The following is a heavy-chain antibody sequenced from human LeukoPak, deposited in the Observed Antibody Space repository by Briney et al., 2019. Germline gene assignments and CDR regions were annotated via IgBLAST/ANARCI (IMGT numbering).Heavy chain of an antibody. Sequence: ASVKVSCKASGYTFTSYGISWVRQAPGQGLEWMGWINPNSGGTNYAQKFQGRVTMTRDTSISTAYMELRRLRSDDTAVYYCARGYDFWSGYTPASGFDYWGQGTLVTVSS. V-gene: IGHV1-2*02. J-gene: IGHJ4*02. CDR2: INPNSGGT. CDR1: GYTFTSYG. CDR3: ARGYDFWSGYTPASGFDY. D-gene: IGHD3-3*01.